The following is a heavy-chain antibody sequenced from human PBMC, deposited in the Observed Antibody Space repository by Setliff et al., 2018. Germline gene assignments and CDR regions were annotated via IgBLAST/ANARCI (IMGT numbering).Heavy chain of an antibody. J-gene: IGHJ5*02. CDR2: IHYSGSI. D-gene: IGHD3-3*01. V-gene: IGHV4-59*11. Sequence: PSETLSLTCTVSGGSISSHYWSWIRQPPGKGLEWIGYIHYSGSINYNPSLKSRVTISVDTSKNQFSLKMTSMTAADTAVYYGARASWYYDLWSGSEGSGWFDPWGQGTLVTVSS. CDR3: ARASWYYDLWSGSEGSGWFDP. CDR1: GGSISSHY.